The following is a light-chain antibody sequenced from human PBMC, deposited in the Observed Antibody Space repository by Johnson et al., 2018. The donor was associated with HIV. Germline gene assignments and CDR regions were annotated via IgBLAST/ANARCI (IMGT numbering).Light chain of an antibody. Sequence: QSVLSQPPSVSAAPGEKVNISCSGSSSNIENDYVSWYQLLPGTAPKLLIYENNKRPSGIPDRFSGSKSGTSATLGIAGLQTGDEADYYCGTWDKSLNTGAVFGTGTKVTVL. CDR2: ENN. J-gene: IGLJ1*01. CDR1: SSNIENDY. V-gene: IGLV1-51*02. CDR3: GTWDKSLNTGAV.